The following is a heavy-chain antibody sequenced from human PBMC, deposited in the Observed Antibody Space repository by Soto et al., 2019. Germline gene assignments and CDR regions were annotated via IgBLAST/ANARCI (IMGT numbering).Heavy chain of an antibody. CDR2: IRNKGYGGTT. J-gene: IGHJ4*02. Sequence: GGSLRLSCTASGFTFGDYAMSWFRQAPGKGLEWVGFIRNKGYGGTTEYVASVKGRFTISRDDSKSIAYLQMNSLKTEDTAVYYCTRAFSSGWYGVSDYWDQGTLVTVSS. V-gene: IGHV3-49*03. D-gene: IGHD6-19*01. CDR1: GFTFGDYA. CDR3: TRAFSSGWYGVSDY.